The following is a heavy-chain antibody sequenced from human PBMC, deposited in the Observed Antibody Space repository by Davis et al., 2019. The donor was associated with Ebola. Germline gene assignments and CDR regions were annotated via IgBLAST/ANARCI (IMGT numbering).Heavy chain of an antibody. CDR1: GGSISSGDYY. CDR3: ARQLYNRSSADWFDP. CDR2: IYYSGST. D-gene: IGHD6-6*01. V-gene: IGHV4-30-4*01. J-gene: IGHJ5*02. Sequence: MPSETLSLTCTVSGGSISSGDYYWSWIRQPPGKGLEWIGYIYYSGSTYYNPSLKSRVTISVDTSKNQFSLKLSSVTAADTAVYYCARQLYNRSSADWFDPWGQGTLVIVSS.